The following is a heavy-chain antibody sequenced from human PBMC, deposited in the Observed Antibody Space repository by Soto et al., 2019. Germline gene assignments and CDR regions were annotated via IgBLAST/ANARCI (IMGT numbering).Heavy chain of an antibody. D-gene: IGHD3-9*01. Sequence: SETLSLTCTVSGGSISSYYWSWIRQPPGKGLEWIGYIYYSGSTNYNPSLKSRVTISVDTSKNQLSLKLSSVTAADTAVYYCARANYDILTGYNNYYYYGMGVWGQGTTVTVSS. CDR1: GGSISSYY. CDR2: IYYSGST. J-gene: IGHJ6*02. V-gene: IGHV4-59*01. CDR3: ARANYDILTGYNNYYYYGMGV.